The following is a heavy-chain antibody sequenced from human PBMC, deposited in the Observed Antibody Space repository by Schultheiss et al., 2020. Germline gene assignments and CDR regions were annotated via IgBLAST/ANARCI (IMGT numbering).Heavy chain of an antibody. Sequence: SETLSLTCTVSGGSISSSNYYWGWIRQPPGKGPEWIASIHYGGNTYYNPSLKSRVTISVDTSKNQFSLKLSSVTAADTAVYYCARSGRTTVTRYFDLWGRGTLVTVSS. D-gene: IGHD4-17*01. V-gene: IGHV4-39*07. CDR3: ARSGRTTVTRYFDL. CDR1: GGSISSSNYY. J-gene: IGHJ2*01. CDR2: IHYGGNT.